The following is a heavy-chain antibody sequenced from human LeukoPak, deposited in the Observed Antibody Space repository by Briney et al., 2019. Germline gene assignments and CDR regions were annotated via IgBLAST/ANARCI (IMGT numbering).Heavy chain of an antibody. Sequence: GGSLRLSCEASGFTFGSHAMCWVRQAPGKGLEWVAGIFGSGGSPHYADPVKGRFTISRDNSRNTVYLQINSLIAADTAVYYCAKGVTYGYYFDYWGQGTLVTVSS. V-gene: IGHV3-23*01. CDR3: AKGVTYGYYFDY. CDR1: GFTFGSHA. D-gene: IGHD4-17*01. J-gene: IGHJ4*02. CDR2: IFGSGGSP.